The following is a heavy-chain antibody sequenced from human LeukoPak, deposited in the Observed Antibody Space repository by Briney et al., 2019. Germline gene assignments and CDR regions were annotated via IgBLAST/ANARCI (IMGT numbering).Heavy chain of an antibody. CDR2: ISYGGSNK. V-gene: IGHV3-30*14. CDR3: AIDDPRVGYVMDV. CDR1: GFTFSSYA. J-gene: IGHJ6*02. D-gene: IGHD3-10*01. Sequence: GGSLRLSCAASGFTFSSYAIHWVRQAPGKGLEWVAVISYGGSNKYYADSVKGRFTISRHNSKNTLYLQMNSLRAEDTAVYYCAIDDPRVGYVMDVWGQGTTVTVSS.